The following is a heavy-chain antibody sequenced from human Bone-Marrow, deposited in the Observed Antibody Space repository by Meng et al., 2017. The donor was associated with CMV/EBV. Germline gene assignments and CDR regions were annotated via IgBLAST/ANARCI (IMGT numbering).Heavy chain of an antibody. D-gene: IGHD3-3*01. CDR2: IKSKTDGGTT. Sequence: GESLKISCEVSGFSLSNYSMNWVRQAPGKGLEWVGRIKSKTDGGTTDYAAPVKGRFTISRDNSKNTLYLRMSSLREEDTAVYYCARDVYDFLSGYGVSINYFDYWGQGTLVTVSS. V-gene: IGHV3-15*01. CDR3: ARDVYDFLSGYGVSINYFDY. J-gene: IGHJ4*02. CDR1: GFSLSNYS.